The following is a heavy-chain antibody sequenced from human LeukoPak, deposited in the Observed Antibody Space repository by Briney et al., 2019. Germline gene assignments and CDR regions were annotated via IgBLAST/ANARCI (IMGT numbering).Heavy chain of an antibody. Sequence: GGSLRLSCAASGFTVSSNYMSWVRQAPGKGLEWVSVIYSGGSTYYADSVKGRFTISRDNSKNTLYLQMNSLRAEDTAVYYCARAPRYYDILTGYYGGDWFDPWGQGTLVTVSS. J-gene: IGHJ5*02. CDR2: IYSGGST. D-gene: IGHD3-9*01. CDR1: GFTVSSNY. V-gene: IGHV3-53*01. CDR3: ARAPRYYDILTGYYGGDWFDP.